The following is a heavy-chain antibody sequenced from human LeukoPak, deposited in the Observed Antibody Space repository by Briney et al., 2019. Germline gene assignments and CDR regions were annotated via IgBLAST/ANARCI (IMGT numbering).Heavy chain of an antibody. D-gene: IGHD3-22*01. CDR2: IWYDGSNK. Sequence: GGSLRLSCAASGFTFSNYGMHWVRQAPGKGLEWVAVIWYDGSNKHYADSVKGRFTISRDNSKNTLHLQMNSLRAEDTAVYYCAKSYYDSTALGYWGQGTLVTVSP. CDR3: AKSYYDSTALGY. V-gene: IGHV3-33*06. CDR1: GFTFSNYG. J-gene: IGHJ4*02.